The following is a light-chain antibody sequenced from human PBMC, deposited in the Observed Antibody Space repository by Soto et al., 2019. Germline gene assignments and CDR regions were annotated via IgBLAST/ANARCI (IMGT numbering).Light chain of an antibody. CDR3: GSWDRSLSPYV. CDR1: SSTIAGTT. CDR2: DDN. Sequence: SVLTQPPSVSAAPGQKVTISCSGSSSTIAGTTVSWYQKPPGTAPKLLLYDDNKLPSGIPDRCSGSKSGTSATLGITGLQTGEEADHYRGSWDRSLSPYVVGAGTKVIVL. J-gene: IGLJ1*01. V-gene: IGLV1-51*01.